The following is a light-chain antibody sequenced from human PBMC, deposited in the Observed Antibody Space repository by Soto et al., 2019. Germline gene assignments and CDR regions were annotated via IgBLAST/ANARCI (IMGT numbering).Light chain of an antibody. CDR1: QSVSSN. CDR2: GAS. V-gene: IGKV3-15*01. J-gene: IGKJ2*01. Sequence: EILMTQSPATLSVSPGERATLSCRASQSVSSNLAWYQQTPGQAPRLLIYGASTRATGIPARFSGSGSGTEFTLTISSLQSEDFAVYSCQQYNNWPRTFGQGTKLEIK. CDR3: QQYNNWPRT.